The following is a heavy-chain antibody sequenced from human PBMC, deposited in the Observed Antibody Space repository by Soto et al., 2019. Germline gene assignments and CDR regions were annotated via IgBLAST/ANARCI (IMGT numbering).Heavy chain of an antibody. V-gene: IGHV4-30-2*01. CDR1: GGSISTGCYS. D-gene: IGHD3-22*01. J-gene: IGHJ4*02. CDR2: IYHTGST. Sequence: SETLSLTCAVSGGSISTGCYSWCWIRRPPGMGLEWIGYIYHTGSTNSNPSLKSRVTISVDTSKNQFSLKLSSVTAADTAVYYCARGPTYYYDSSGYYLFDYWGQGTLGTVSS. CDR3: ARGPTYYYDSSGYYLFDY.